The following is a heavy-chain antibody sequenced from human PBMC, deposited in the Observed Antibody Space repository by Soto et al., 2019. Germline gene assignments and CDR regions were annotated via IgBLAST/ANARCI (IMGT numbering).Heavy chain of an antibody. CDR3: ATRPGGKYSSGSGYFDY. D-gene: IGHD6-19*01. CDR1: GFTFSSYA. V-gene: IGHV3-23*01. Sequence: GGSLRLSCAASGFTFSSYAMSWVRQAPGKGLEWVSAISGSGGSTYYADSVKGRFTISRDNSKNTLYLQMNSLRAEDTAVYYCATRPGGKYSSGSGYFDYWGQGTLVTVSS. CDR2: ISGSGGST. J-gene: IGHJ4*02.